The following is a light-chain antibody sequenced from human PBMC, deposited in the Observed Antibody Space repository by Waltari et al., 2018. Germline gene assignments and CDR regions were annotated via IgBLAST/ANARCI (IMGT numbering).Light chain of an antibody. CDR3: QEYYGTPPDT. CDR1: QSVLYSSKNKNY. V-gene: IGKV4-1*01. J-gene: IGKJ2*01. Sequence: IVMTQSPDSLAVSLGERATINCKSSQSVLYSSKNKNYLAWYQQKPGQPPKLLIYWASTRESGVPDRFSGSGSGTDFTLTISSLQAEDVAVYYCQEYYGTPPDTFGQGTKLEIK. CDR2: WAS.